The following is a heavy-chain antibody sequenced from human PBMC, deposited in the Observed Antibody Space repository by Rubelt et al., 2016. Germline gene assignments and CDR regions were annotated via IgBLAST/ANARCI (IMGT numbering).Heavy chain of an antibody. Sequence: LVQHGGSLRLSCAASGFTFGRYWMNWFRQAPGKGLEWVANIREDGSEKFYVDSVKGRFTISRDNAKNSLYLQMNSLRGEDTAVYYCARALGSGSSDYWGQGTLVTVSS. D-gene: IGHD3-10*01. J-gene: IGHJ4*02. CDR1: GFTFGRYW. V-gene: IGHV3-7*03. CDR2: IREDGSEK. CDR3: ARALGSGSSDY.